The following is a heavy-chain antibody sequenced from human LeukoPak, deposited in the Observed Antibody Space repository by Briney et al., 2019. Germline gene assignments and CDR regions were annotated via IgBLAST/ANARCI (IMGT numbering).Heavy chain of an antibody. CDR3: ASWYSSTWDDAFDI. J-gene: IGHJ3*02. D-gene: IGHD6-13*01. CDR2: ISYDGSNK. Sequence: GGSLRLSCAASGFTFSSYAMHWVRQAPGKGLEWVAVISYDGSNKYYADSVKGRFTISRDDSINTLYLQMNSLRADNTAVYYCASWYSSTWDDAFDIWGQGTMVTVSS. V-gene: IGHV3-30*14. CDR1: GFTFSSYA.